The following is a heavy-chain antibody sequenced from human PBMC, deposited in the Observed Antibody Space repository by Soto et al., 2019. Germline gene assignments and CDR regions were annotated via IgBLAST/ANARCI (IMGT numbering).Heavy chain of an antibody. CDR1: GGSIRSYY. CDR3: ARDSSGWSDFDY. D-gene: IGHD6-19*01. CDR2: IYTSGST. V-gene: IGHV4-4*07. J-gene: IGHJ4*02. Sequence: SETLSLTCTVSGGSIRSYYWSWIRQPAGKGLEWIGRIYTSGSTTYNPSLKTRVTLSVDTSNNQFSEKLSSVTAADTAVYYCARDSSGWSDFDYCGQGTLVTVSS.